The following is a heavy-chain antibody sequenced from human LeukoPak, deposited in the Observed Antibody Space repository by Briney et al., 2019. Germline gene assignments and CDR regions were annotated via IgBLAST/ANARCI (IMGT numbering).Heavy chain of an antibody. CDR1: GGSISSSSYY. Sequence: SETLSLTCTVSGGSISSSSYYWGWIRQPPGKGLEWIGSIYYSGSTYYNPSLKSRVTISVDTSKNQFSLKLSSVTAADTAVYYCARGHPPYYYDSSGYYDYWGQGTLVTVSS. CDR3: ARGHPPYYYDSSGYYDY. D-gene: IGHD3-22*01. V-gene: IGHV4-39*07. CDR2: IYYSGST. J-gene: IGHJ4*02.